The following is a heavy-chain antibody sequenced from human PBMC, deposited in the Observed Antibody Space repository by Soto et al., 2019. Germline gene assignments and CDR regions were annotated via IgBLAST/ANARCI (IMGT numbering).Heavy chain of an antibody. CDR1: GGSVSSSSYY. V-gene: IGHV4-61*01. CDR3: ARAKNNWNYLEI. CDR2: IYYSGTT. Sequence: QVQLQESGPGLVKPSETLSLTCSVSGGSVSSSSYYWSWIRQPPGKGLEWIGHIYYSGTTIYNPSLKSRVTISVDTSKNQFSLKLTSVTAADTAVYYCARAKNNWNYLEIWGQGTMVTVSS. J-gene: IGHJ3*02. D-gene: IGHD1-7*01.